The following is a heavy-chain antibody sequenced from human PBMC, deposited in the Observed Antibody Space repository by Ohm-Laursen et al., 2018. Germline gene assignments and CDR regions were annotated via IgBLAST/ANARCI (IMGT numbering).Heavy chain of an antibody. Sequence: TLSLTCPVYGGSFSGYYWSWIRQPPGKGLEWIGEINHSGSTNYNPSLKSRFTISVDTSKNQFSLKLSSVTAADTAVYYCARVRGLGGIAAAGVPYGMDVWGQGTTVTVSS. V-gene: IGHV4-34*01. CDR1: GGSFSGYY. J-gene: IGHJ6*02. CDR3: ARVRGLGGIAAAGVPYGMDV. D-gene: IGHD6-13*01. CDR2: INHSGST.